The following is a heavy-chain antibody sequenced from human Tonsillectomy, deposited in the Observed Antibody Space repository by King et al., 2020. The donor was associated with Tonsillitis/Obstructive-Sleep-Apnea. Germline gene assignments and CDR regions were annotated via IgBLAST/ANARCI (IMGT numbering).Heavy chain of an antibody. CDR2: IKEDGTVK. J-gene: IGHJ3*01. CDR3: ARDGGHFNSTSCFYAFDF. Sequence: VQLVESGGALVQPGGSLRLSCAASGFTFSRYWMTWVRQAPGKGLEWVANIKEDGTVKHFVDSVEGRFSISRDNAENSLYLQMNSLRAEDTAVYYCARDGGHFNSTSCFYAFDFWGQGTMVTVSS. CDR1: GFTFSRYW. V-gene: IGHV3-7*04. D-gene: IGHD2/OR15-2a*01.